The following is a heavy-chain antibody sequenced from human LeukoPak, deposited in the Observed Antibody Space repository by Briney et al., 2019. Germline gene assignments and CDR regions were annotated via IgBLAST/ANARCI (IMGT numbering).Heavy chain of an antibody. Sequence: GGSLRLSCAASGFTFSDYYMSWIRQAPGKGLEWVSYISSSGSTIYYADSVKGRFTISRDNSKNTLYLQMNSLRAEDTAVYYCAKEGAAAGPFDYWGQGTLVTVSS. V-gene: IGHV3-11*01. J-gene: IGHJ4*02. CDR1: GFTFSDYY. D-gene: IGHD6-13*01. CDR3: AKEGAAAGPFDY. CDR2: ISSSGSTI.